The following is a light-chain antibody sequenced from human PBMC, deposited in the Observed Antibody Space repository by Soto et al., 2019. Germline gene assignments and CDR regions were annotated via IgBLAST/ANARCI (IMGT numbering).Light chain of an antibody. Sequence: QSALTQPASVSGSPGQSITISCTGTSSDVGSHNLVSWYQQHPGQAPKLMIYEVSKRPLGVSTRFSASKSGNTASLTISGIHAEDEAAYYCGAYLCSRAVFGGDTQLTVL. CDR1: SSDVGSHNL. CDR3: GAYLCSRAV. V-gene: IGLV2-23*02. CDR2: EVS. J-gene: IGLJ7*01.